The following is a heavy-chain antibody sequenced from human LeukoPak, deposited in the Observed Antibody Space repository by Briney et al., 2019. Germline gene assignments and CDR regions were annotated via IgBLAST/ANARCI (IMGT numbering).Heavy chain of an antibody. CDR1: GGSISSGDFY. Sequence: SGTLSLTCTVSGGSISSGDFYWTWIRQPPGKGLEWIGYIYYSGNTYYNPSLKSRVTISVDTSKNQFSLKLSSVTAADTAVYYCAATASNWFDPWGQGTLVTVSS. V-gene: IGHV4-30-4*08. D-gene: IGHD5-18*01. J-gene: IGHJ5*02. CDR3: AATASNWFDP. CDR2: IYYSGNT.